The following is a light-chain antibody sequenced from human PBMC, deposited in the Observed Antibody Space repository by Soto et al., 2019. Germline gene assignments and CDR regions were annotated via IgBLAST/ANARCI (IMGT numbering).Light chain of an antibody. CDR2: GAS. V-gene: IGKV3-20*01. CDR3: QQYGSSEWT. CDR1: QSVRSSY. Sequence: EIVLTQPPGTLSWSPGARATRSCRASQSVRSSYLAWYQQKPGQAPRLLIYGASSRATGIPDRFSGSGSGTDFTLTITRLEPEDFAVYYCQQYGSSEWTFGQGTKVDI. J-gene: IGKJ1*01.